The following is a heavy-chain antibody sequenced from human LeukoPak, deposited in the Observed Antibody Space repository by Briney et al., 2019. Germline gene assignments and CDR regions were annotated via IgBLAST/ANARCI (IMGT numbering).Heavy chain of an antibody. CDR3: AREVYGDLGWFDP. Sequence: SETLSLTGTGSGVSISSYHWGRLRQRQGQGLEWIGYISYSGSTDFNPSLKSRVTISVDTSKNQFSLKLSSVTAADTAVYYCAREVYGDLGWFDPWGQGTLVTVSS. CDR2: ISYSGST. J-gene: IGHJ5*02. V-gene: IGHV4-59*01. CDR1: GVSISSYH. D-gene: IGHD4-17*01.